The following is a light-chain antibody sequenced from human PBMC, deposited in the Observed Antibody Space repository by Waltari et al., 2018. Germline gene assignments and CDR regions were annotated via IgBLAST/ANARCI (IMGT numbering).Light chain of an antibody. V-gene: IGKV3-15*01. J-gene: IGKJ1*01. CDR2: GIS. CDR1: QSIGTD. Sequence: EIVMTQSPATLSVSPGERVTLSCRASQSIGTDLAWYQQKPGQAPRLLIYGISFRATGVPARFSGSVSATEFTLTISSLLSEDCAVYYCQQYHQWWTFGQGTKVEIK. CDR3: QQYHQWWT.